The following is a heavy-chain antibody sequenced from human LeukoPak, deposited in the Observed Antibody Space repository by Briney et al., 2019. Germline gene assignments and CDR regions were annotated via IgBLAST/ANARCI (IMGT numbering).Heavy chain of an antibody. V-gene: IGHV3-9*01. CDR3: TKDTALVKDGYFDH. D-gene: IGHD5-18*01. CDR1: GFIFDDYA. CDR2: ISWNSGNR. Sequence: GGSLRLSCVASGFIFDDYAMHWVRQAPGKGLEWVSGISWNSGNRGYADSVKGRFTISRDNAKNSLYLQMNSLRTEDTALYYCTKDTALVKDGYFDHWGQGTLVTVSS. J-gene: IGHJ4*02.